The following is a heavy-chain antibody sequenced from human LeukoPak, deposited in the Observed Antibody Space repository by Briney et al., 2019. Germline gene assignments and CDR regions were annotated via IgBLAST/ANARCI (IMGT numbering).Heavy chain of an antibody. J-gene: IGHJ4*02. CDR1: GFTFSSYA. D-gene: IGHD1-26*01. Sequence: GGSLRLSCAASGFTFSSYAMHWVRQAPGKGLEWVAVISYDGSNKYYADSVKGRFTISRDNSKNTLYLQMNSLRAEDTAVYYCARDHGGSYEYYFDYWGQGTLVTVSS. CDR2: ISYDGSNK. V-gene: IGHV3-30-3*01. CDR3: ARDHGGSYEYYFDY.